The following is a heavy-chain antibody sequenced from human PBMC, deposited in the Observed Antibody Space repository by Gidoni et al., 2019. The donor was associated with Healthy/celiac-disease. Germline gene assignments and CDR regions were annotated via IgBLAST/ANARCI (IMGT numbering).Heavy chain of an antibody. D-gene: IGHD4-4*01. V-gene: IGHV3-9*01. J-gene: IGHJ6*02. CDR2: ISWNSGSI. Sequence: EVQLVESGGGLVQPGRSLRLSCAASGFTFDDYAMHWVRQAPGKGLEWVSGISWNSGSIGYADSVKGRFTISRDNAKNSLYLQMNSLRAEDTALYYCAKDIAPPGDSNYARPSGRFDGMDVWGQGTTVTVSS. CDR3: AKDIAPPGDSNYARPSGRFDGMDV. CDR1: GFTFDDYA.